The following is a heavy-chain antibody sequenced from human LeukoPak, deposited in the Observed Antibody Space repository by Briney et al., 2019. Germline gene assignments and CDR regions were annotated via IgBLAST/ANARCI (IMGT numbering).Heavy chain of an antibody. CDR3: ARDNRWEPPDY. V-gene: IGHV4-30-2*01. J-gene: IGHJ4*02. CDR2: IYHSGST. D-gene: IGHD1-26*01. CDR1: GGSISSGGYY. Sequence: SQTLSLTCTVSGGSISSGGYYWSWIRQPPGKGLEWIGYIYHSGSTYYNPSLKSRVTISVDRSKNQFSLKLSSMTAADTAVYYCARDNRWEPPDYWGQGTLVTVSS.